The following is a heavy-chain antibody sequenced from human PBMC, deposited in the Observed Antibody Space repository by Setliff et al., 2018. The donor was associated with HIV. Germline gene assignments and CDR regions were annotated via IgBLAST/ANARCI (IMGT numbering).Heavy chain of an antibody. D-gene: IGHD6-6*01. CDR1: GYIFTNYW. V-gene: IGHV5-51*01. CDR2: VYAGDSST. J-gene: IGHJ4*02. CDR3: ARLLGSSSGYYFDF. Sequence: GESLKISCKASGYIFTNYWIGWVRQMPGKGLEWMGIVYAGDSSTKYSPSFRGQVTISADKSITTAYLHWSSLKASDTAMYYCARLLGSSSGYYFDFWGQGALVTVSS.